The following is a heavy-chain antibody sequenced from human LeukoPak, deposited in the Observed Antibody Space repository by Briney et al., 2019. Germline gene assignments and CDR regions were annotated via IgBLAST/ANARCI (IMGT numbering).Heavy chain of an antibody. J-gene: IGHJ4*02. V-gene: IGHV4-59*01. Sequence: SETLSLTCTVSGGSISSYYWSWIRQPPGKGLEWIGHIYYSGSTNYNPSLKSRVTISVDTSKNQFSLKLSSVTAADTAVYYCARVTGDYFDYWGQGTLVTVSS. D-gene: IGHD7-27*01. CDR2: IYYSGST. CDR1: GGSISSYY. CDR3: ARVTGDYFDY.